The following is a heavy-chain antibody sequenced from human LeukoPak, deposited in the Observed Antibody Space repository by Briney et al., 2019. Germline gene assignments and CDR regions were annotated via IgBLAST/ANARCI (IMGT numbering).Heavy chain of an antibody. CDR2: IYSGGST. CDR1: GFTVSSNY. V-gene: IGHV3-66*01. J-gene: IGHJ4*02. D-gene: IGHD3-10*01. CDR3: ARAKGSGSYLD. Sequence: GGSLRLSCAASGFTVSSNYMSWVRQAPGKGLEWVSVIYSGGSTYYADSVKGRFTISRDNSKNTLYLQMSSLRAEDTAVYYCARAKGSGSYLDWGQGTLVTVSS.